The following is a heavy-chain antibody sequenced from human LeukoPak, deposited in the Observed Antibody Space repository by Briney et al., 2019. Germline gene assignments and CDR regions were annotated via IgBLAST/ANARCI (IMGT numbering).Heavy chain of an antibody. CDR3: ARGPFAGYSSGWYRV. J-gene: IGHJ4*02. D-gene: IGHD6-19*01. CDR1: GGSFSGYY. Sequence: PSETLSLTCAVYGGSFSGYYWSWIRQPPGKGLEWIGEINHSGSTNYSPSLKSRVTISVDTSKNQFSLKLSSVTAADTAVYYCARGPFAGYSSGWYRVWGQGTLVTVSS. V-gene: IGHV4-34*01. CDR2: INHSGST.